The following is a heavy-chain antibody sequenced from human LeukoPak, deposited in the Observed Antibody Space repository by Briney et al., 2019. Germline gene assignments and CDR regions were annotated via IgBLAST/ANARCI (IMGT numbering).Heavy chain of an antibody. Sequence: SETLSLTCAVYGGSFSGYYWSWVRQPPGKGLEWIGEINHSGSTNYNPSLKSRVTISVDTSKNQFSLKLSSVTAADTAVYYCARDRVAAAGHHSWFDPWGQGTLVTVSS. CDR1: GGSFSGYY. J-gene: IGHJ5*02. D-gene: IGHD6-13*01. CDR2: INHSGST. V-gene: IGHV4-34*01. CDR3: ARDRVAAAGHHSWFDP.